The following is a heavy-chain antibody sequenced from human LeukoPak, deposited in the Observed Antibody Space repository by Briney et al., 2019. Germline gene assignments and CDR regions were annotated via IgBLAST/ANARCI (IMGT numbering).Heavy chain of an antibody. V-gene: IGHV3-23*01. D-gene: IGHD2-2*01. CDR1: GFTFSSYA. Sequence: PGGSLRLSCAASGFTFSSYAMSWVRQAPGKGLEWVSAISGSGGSTYYADSVKGRFTISRDNAKNSLYLQMNSLRAEDTAVYYCARVTVPPLQYYYYYMDVWGKGTTVTVSS. J-gene: IGHJ6*03. CDR2: ISGSGGST. CDR3: ARVTVPPLQYYYYYMDV.